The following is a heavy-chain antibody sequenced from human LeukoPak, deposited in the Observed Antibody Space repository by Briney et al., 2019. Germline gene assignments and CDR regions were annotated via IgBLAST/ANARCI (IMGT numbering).Heavy chain of an antibody. CDR1: GGSISSYY. Sequence: ASETLSLTCTVSGGSISSYYWSWIRQPAGKGLEWIGRICTSGSTNYNPSLKSRVTMSVDTSKNQFSLKLSSVTAADTAVYYCARVRNTYYDILTGYYESYNWFDPWGQGTLVTVSS. CDR2: ICTSGST. D-gene: IGHD3-9*01. V-gene: IGHV4-4*07. CDR3: ARVRNTYYDILTGYYESYNWFDP. J-gene: IGHJ5*02.